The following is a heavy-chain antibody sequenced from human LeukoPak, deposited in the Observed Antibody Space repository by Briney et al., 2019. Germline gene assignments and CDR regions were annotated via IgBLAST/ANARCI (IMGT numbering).Heavy chain of an antibody. V-gene: IGHV4-39*07. CDR2: IYHSGST. D-gene: IGHD3-22*01. CDR1: GGSISGTSYY. J-gene: IGHJ4*02. CDR3: ARDEYTYYYDSSGYWGNFDY. Sequence: SETLSLTCTVSGGSISGTSYYWGWIRQPPGKGLEWIGSIYHSGSTYYNPSLKSRVTISVDTSKNQFSLKLSSVTAADTAVYYCARDEYTYYYDSSGYWGNFDYWGQGTLVTVSS.